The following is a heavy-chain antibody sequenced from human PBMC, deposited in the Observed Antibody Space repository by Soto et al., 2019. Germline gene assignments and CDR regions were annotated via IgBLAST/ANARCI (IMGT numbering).Heavy chain of an antibody. J-gene: IGHJ4*02. CDR3: EKKVNSGSGSQYFDY. D-gene: IGHD3-10*01. CDR2: FRAGGDDGTT. CDR1: GFTFSSYS. Sequence: PGGSLRLSCVASGFTFSSYSMSWVRQAPGKGLEWVSGFRAGGDDGTTYYADSVKGRFTISRDNSKNTLFLQMNSLRAEGTAIYYCEKKVNSGSGSQYFDYFGQGTLVTVSS. V-gene: IGHV3-23*01.